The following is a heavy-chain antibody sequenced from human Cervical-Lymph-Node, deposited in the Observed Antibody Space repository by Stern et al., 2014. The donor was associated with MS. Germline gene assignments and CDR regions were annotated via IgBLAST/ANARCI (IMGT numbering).Heavy chain of an antibody. CDR2: IYYSGST. Sequence: QVQLQESGPGLVKPSETLSLTCTVSGGSISSYYWSWIRQPPGKGLEWIGYIYYSGSTNYNPSLKSRVTISVDTSKNQFSLKLSSVTAADTAVYYCARDRRDTATPAFDYWGQGTLVTVSS. CDR1: GGSISSYY. J-gene: IGHJ4*02. V-gene: IGHV4-59*01. CDR3: ARDRRDTATPAFDY. D-gene: IGHD5-18*01.